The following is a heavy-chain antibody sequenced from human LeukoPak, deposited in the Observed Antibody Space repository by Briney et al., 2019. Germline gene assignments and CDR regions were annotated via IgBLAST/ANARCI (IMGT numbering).Heavy chain of an antibody. CDR3: AKDRPRDYSSRQGFSDNWFDP. CDR1: RFTSSSYD. J-gene: IGHJ5*02. Sequence: GGSLRLSCAASRFTSSSYDMTWAPHAPGKGLDWVSTISDSGDTAFYADSVRGRFTISRDNSKNTLYLQLNSLRVEDTAVYYCAKDRPRDYSSRQGFSDNWFDPWGQGTLVTVSS. CDR2: ISDSGDTA. V-gene: IGHV3-23*01. D-gene: IGHD3-22*01.